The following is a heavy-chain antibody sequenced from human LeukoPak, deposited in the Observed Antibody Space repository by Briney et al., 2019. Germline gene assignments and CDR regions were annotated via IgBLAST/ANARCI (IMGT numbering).Heavy chain of an antibody. J-gene: IGHJ3*01. V-gene: IGHV3-13*01. CDR2: IGLVDNT. CDR1: GFSLSNYD. Sequence: GGSLRLSCAASGFSLSNYDMHWVRQPAGEGLEWTTSIGLVDNTYYADSVKGRFTISRDKAENFLYLQMNSLRAGDTAVYYCARVSPMTDGAFDLWGQGVMVTVSS. CDR3: ARVSPMTDGAFDL. D-gene: IGHD2-21*02.